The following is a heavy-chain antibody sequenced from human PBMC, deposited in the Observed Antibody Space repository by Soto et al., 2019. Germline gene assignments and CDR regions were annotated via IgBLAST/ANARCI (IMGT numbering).Heavy chain of an antibody. CDR1: GGSFSGYY. Sequence: QVQLQQWGAGLLKPSETLSLTCAVYGGSFSGYYWNWIRQPPGKGLEWIGEINHSGSTNYNPSLKNRVTISVDTSKNQFSLKLSSVTPADTAVYYCATAGPYGDPGHWFDPWGQGTLVTVSS. CDR2: INHSGST. D-gene: IGHD4-17*01. V-gene: IGHV4-34*01. J-gene: IGHJ5*02. CDR3: ATAGPYGDPGHWFDP.